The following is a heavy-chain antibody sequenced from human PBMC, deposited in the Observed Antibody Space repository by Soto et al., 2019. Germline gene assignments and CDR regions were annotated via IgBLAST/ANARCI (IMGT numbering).Heavy chain of an antibody. CDR1: GFTFSSYD. CDR2: IGTAGDT. J-gene: IGHJ6*02. Sequence: LSCAASGFTFSSYDMHWVRQATGKGLEWVSAIGTAGDTYYPGSVKGRFTISRENAKNSLYLQMNSLRAEDTAVYYCARGGTRYYYYGMDVWGQGTTVTVSS. D-gene: IGHD1-1*01. V-gene: IGHV3-13*01. CDR3: ARGGTRYYYYGMDV.